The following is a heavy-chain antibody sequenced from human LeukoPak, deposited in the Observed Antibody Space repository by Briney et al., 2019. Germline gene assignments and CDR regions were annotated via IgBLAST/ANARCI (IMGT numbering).Heavy chain of an antibody. CDR2: IASDGGAK. V-gene: IGHV3-30*03. J-gene: IGHJ4*02. CDR1: GFSFSNHG. CDR3: AREATWGQWYFDH. Sequence: GTSLRLSCVASGFSFSNHGMHWVRQAPGKGLEWVSVIASDGGAKFYADSVKGRFTLSRDNPKNMFFLQMNLLTVEDTAIYYCAREATWGQWYFDHWGQGTPVTVSS. D-gene: IGHD6-19*01.